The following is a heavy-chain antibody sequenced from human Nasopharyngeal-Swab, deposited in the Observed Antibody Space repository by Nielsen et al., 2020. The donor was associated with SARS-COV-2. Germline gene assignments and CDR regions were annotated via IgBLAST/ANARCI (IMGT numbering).Heavy chain of an antibody. D-gene: IGHD6-13*01. CDR3: ARDGSSWYEGYYCDN. CDR2: ISHDGSKK. Sequence: GGSLRLSCAASGFTFSSYAMHWVRQAPGKGLEWVAVISHDGSKKYYGDSVEGRFIISRDNSKNTLYLQMNSLRAEDTAVYYCARDGSSWYEGYYCDNWGQGTLVTVSS. V-gene: IGHV3-30*04. CDR1: GFTFSSYA. J-gene: IGHJ4*02.